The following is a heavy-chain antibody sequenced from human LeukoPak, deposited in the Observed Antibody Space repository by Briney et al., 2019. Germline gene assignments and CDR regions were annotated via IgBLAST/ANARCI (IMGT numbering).Heavy chain of an antibody. CDR1: GFTFSSYA. J-gene: IGHJ4*02. Sequence: SGGSLRLSCAASGFTFSSYAMSWVRQAPGKGLEWVSAISGSGGSTYYADSMKGRFTISRDNSKNTLYLQMNSLRAEDTAVYYCAKDPNGSYAIYYFDYWGQGTLVTVSS. D-gene: IGHD1-26*01. CDR3: AKDPNGSYAIYYFDY. V-gene: IGHV3-23*01. CDR2: ISGSGGST.